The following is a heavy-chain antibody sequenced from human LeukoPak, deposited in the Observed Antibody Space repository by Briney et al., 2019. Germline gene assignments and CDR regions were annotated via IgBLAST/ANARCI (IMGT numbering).Heavy chain of an antibody. CDR3: AREVGS. Sequence: PGGSLRLSCAASGFTVSDNYISWVRQAPGKGLKWVSVTYVSGNTYYADSVKGRFSISRDTSKNTLYLQMTRLRVEDSAVYYCAREVGSWGQGTLVIVSS. CDR1: GFTVSDNY. J-gene: IGHJ5*02. V-gene: IGHV3-66*01. D-gene: IGHD1-26*01. CDR2: TYVSGNT.